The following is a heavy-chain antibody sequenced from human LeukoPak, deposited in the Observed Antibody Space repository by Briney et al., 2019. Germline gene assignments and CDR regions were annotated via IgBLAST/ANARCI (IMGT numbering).Heavy chain of an antibody. CDR3: ARDYYDSSGDLLDY. Sequence: ASVKVSCKASGYTFTGYYMHWVRQAPGQGLEWMGWISAYNGNTNYAQKLQGRVTMTTDTSTSTAYMELRSLRSDDTAVYYCARDYYDSSGDLLDYWGQGTLVTVSS. CDR2: ISAYNGNT. D-gene: IGHD3-22*01. CDR1: GYTFTGYY. J-gene: IGHJ4*02. V-gene: IGHV1-18*04.